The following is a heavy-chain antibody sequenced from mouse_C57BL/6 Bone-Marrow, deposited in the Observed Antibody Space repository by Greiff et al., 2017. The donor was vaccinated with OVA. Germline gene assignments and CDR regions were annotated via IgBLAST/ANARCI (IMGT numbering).Heavy chain of an antibody. CDR2: ISSGGDYI. CDR3: TRDWDYAFDY. V-gene: IGHV5-9-1*02. CDR1: GFTFSSYA. Sequence: DVMLVESGEGLVKPGGSLKLSCAASGFTFSSYAMSWVRQTPEKRLEWVAYISSGGDYIYYADTVKGRFTISRDNARNTLYLQMSSLKSEDTAMYYCTRDWDYAFDYWGQGTTLTVSS. D-gene: IGHD1-1*02. J-gene: IGHJ2*01.